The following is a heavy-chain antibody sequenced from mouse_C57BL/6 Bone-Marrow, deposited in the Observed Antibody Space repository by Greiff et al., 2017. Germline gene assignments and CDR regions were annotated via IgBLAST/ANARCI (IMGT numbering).Heavy chain of an antibody. CDR3: TRGSNYVSYYAMDY. V-gene: IGHV14-4*01. J-gene: IGHJ4*01. Sequence: VQLQQSGAELVRPGASVKLSCTASGFNIKDDYMHWVKQRPGQGLEWIGWIDPENGDTEYASKFQGKATITADTSSNTAYLQLSSLTSEDTAVYYCTRGSNYVSYYAMDYWGQGTSVTVSS. D-gene: IGHD2-5*01. CDR1: GFNIKDDY. CDR2: IDPENGDT.